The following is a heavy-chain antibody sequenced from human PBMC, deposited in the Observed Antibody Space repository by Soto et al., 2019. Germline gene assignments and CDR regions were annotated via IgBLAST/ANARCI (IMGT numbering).Heavy chain of an antibody. V-gene: IGHV3-48*01. D-gene: IGHD3-3*01. CDR2: ISSSSSTI. CDR3: ARDGDFWSGYPHDAFDI. CDR1: GFTFSSYS. Sequence: EVQLVESGGGLVQPGGSLRLSCAASGFTFSSYSMNWVRQAPGKGLERVSYISSSSSTIYYADSVKGRFTISRDNAKNSLYLQMNSLRAEDTAVYYCARDGDFWSGYPHDAFDIWGQGTMVTVSS. J-gene: IGHJ3*02.